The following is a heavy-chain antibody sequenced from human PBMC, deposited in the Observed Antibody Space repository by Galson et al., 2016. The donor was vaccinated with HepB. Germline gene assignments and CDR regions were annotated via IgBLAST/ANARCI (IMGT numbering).Heavy chain of an antibody. CDR3: ARVRYYASGSFSVLAY. CDR1: GYTFTSYD. J-gene: IGHJ4*02. D-gene: IGHD3-16*01. Sequence: SVKVSCQASGYTFTSYDISWVRQASGQGLEWMGWVNGHTGKTEYAHKFQGRVTMTRNTSITTAYMELSSLRSEDTALYYCARVRYYASGSFSVLAYWGQGTLVSVSS. V-gene: IGHV1-8*01. CDR2: VNGHTGKT.